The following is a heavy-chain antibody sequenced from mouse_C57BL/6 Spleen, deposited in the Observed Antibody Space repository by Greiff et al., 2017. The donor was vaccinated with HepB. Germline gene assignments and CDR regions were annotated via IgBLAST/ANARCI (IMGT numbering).Heavy chain of an antibody. Sequence: VKLQQPGAELVMPGASVKLSCKASGYTFTSYWMHWVKQRPGQGLEWIGEIDPSDSYTNYNQKFKGKSTLTVDKSSSTAYMQLSSLTSEDSAVYYCARHTAYAMDYWGQGTSVTVSS. CDR2: IDPSDSYT. CDR1: GYTFTSYW. J-gene: IGHJ4*01. CDR3: ARHTAYAMDY. V-gene: IGHV1-69*01.